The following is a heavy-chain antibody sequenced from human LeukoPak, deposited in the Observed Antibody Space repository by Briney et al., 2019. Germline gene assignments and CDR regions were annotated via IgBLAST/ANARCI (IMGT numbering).Heavy chain of an antibody. J-gene: IGHJ4*02. CDR3: ARGRADYYFDY. CDR2: ISSGSSAI. Sequence: PGGSLRLSCAASGFTFSGYSMNWVRPAPGKGLEWVSYISSGSSAIYYADSVKGRFTISRDNAKNSLYLQMNSLGAEDTAVYYCARGRADYYFDYWGQGTLVTVSS. V-gene: IGHV3-48*01. CDR1: GFTFSGYS. D-gene: IGHD2-21*02.